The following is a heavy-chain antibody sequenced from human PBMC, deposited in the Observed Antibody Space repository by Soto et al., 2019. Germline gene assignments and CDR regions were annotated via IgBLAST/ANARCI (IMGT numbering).Heavy chain of an antibody. V-gene: IGHV1-69*01. Sequence: QVQLVQSGAEVKKPGSSVKVSCKASGGTFSSYAISWVRQAPGQGLEWMGGIIPIFGTANYAQKFQGRVTITADESTSTAYMELSSLRSEDTAVYYCARDWLNFDYASNCYYYGMDVWGQGTTVTVSS. CDR2: IIPIFGTA. CDR3: ARDWLNFDYASNCYYYGMDV. CDR1: GGTFSSYA. J-gene: IGHJ6*02. D-gene: IGHD3-9*01.